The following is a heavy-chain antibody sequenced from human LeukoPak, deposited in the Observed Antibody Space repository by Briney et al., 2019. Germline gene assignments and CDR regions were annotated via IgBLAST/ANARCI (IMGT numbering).Heavy chain of an antibody. J-gene: IGHJ4*02. V-gene: IGHV3-11*01. CDR2: ISSSGSTI. CDR3: AKVPYQLRPDYFDY. CDR1: GFTVSSNY. D-gene: IGHD2-2*01. Sequence: GGSLRLSCAASGFTVSSNYMSWVRQAPGKGLEWVSYISSSGSTIYYADSVKGRFTISRDNSKNTLYLQMNSLRAEDTAVYYCAKVPYQLRPDYFDYWGQGTLVTVSS.